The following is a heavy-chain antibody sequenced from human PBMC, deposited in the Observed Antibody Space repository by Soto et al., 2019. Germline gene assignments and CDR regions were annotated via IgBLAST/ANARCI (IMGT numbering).Heavy chain of an antibody. CDR3: TSGPPMYCSSSSCYASPFDY. CDR1: GGSFSGYY. V-gene: IGHV4-34*01. D-gene: IGHD2-2*01. CDR2: INHSGST. Sequence: PSETLSLTCAVYGGSFSGYYWSWIRQPPGKGLEWIGEINHSGSTNYNPSLKSRVTISVDTSKNQFSLKLSSVTAADTAVYYCTSGPPMYCSSSSCYASPFDYWGQGTLVTVSS. J-gene: IGHJ4*02.